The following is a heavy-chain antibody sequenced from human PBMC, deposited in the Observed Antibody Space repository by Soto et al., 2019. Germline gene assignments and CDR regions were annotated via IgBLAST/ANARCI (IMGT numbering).Heavy chain of an antibody. V-gene: IGHV3-23*01. CDR3: AKGGRLQPTDY. Sequence: EVQLLESGGGLVQPGGSLGLSCAASGLTFSSYSMTWVRQAPGKGLEWVSTISGSGGSTYYADSVRGRFTVTRDNAKNTLYLQMNSLIAEDTAVYYCAKGGRLQPTDYWGQGTLVTVSS. J-gene: IGHJ4*02. CDR2: ISGSGGST. D-gene: IGHD1-1*01. CDR1: GLTFSSYS.